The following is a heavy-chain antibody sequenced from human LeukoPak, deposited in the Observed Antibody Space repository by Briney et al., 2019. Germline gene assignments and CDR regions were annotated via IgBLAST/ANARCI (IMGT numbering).Heavy chain of an antibody. J-gene: IGHJ4*02. CDR2: ISGSGGST. CDR3: AKQPAWELLLPFDY. CDR1: GFTFSSYA. Sequence: GGSLRLSCAASGFTFSSYAMSWVRQAPGKGLEWVSAISGSGGSTYYADSVKGRFTISRDNSKNTLYLQMNSLRAEDTAEYYCAKQPAWELLLPFDYWGQGTLVTVSS. D-gene: IGHD1-26*01. V-gene: IGHV3-23*01.